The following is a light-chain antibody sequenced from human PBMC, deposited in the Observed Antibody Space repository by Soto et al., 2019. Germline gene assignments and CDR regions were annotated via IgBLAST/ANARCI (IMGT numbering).Light chain of an antibody. Sequence: EIVLTQSPGTLSLSPGERATLSCRASQSVSSSYLAWYQQKPGQAPRLLIYGASTRATGIPARFSGSGSGTDFTLTISSLQPEDFATYYCQQSYSTTWTFGQGTKVDIK. CDR3: QQSYSTTWT. V-gene: IGKV3-20*01. CDR1: QSVSSSY. J-gene: IGKJ1*01. CDR2: GAS.